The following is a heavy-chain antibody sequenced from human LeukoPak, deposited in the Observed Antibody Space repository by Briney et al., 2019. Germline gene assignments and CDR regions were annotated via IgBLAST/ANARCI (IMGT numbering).Heavy chain of an antibody. CDR3: ARVPRPEYYYSMDV. J-gene: IGHJ6*03. CDR1: GFTYSIYC. V-gene: IGHV3-7*03. CDR2: MKQEGSEK. Sequence: PGGPLTLSCAVSGFTYSIYCMSWVRQATGEGLQCVAKMKQEGSEKYYVDSVKGRFTISRDNAKNSVYLQMNSLRAEDTALYHGARVPRPEYYYSMDVWGKGTTVTVSS.